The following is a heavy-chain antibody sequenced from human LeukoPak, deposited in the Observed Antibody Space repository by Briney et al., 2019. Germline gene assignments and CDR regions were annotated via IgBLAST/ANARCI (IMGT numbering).Heavy chain of an antibody. CDR2: IYYSGST. V-gene: IGHV4-59*01. J-gene: IGHJ6*03. D-gene: IGHD6-6*01. CDR3: AGVYIEYKNSDYFYYMDV. CDR1: GGSISPYY. Sequence: PSETLSLTCTVSGGSISPYYWSWIRQPPGKGLEWIGYIYYSGSTNYNPSLKSRVTISVDTSKNQFSLKLSSVTAADTAVYFCAGVYIEYKNSDYFYYMDVWGKGTTVTVSS.